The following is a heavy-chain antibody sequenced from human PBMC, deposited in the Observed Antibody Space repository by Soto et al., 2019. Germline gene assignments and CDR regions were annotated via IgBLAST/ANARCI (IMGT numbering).Heavy chain of an antibody. D-gene: IGHD3-3*01. CDR1: GFTFSSYW. J-gene: IGHJ4*02. CDR2: IKQDGSEK. V-gene: IGHV3-7*03. CDR3: ASGVYDFWSGYSFDY. Sequence: PGGSVRLSCAASGFTFSSYWMSWVRQAPGKGLEWVANIKQDGSEKYYVDSVKGRFTISRDNAKNSLYLQMNSLRAEDTAVYYCASGVYDFWSGYSFDYWGPGTLVTVSS.